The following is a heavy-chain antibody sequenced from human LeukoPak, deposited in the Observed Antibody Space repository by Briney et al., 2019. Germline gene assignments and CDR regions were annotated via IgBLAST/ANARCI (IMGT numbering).Heavy chain of an antibody. V-gene: IGHV4-4*02. CDR2: MYLSGTT. Sequence: SETLSLTCTVSGDSINSLDLWSWVRQPPGKGLEWIGEMYLSGTTHSNPSVKSRVTISVDRSKDQFSLKLSSVTAADTAVYYCAREARGAAAGLRGWYFDLWGRGTLVTVSS. CDR3: AREARGAAAGLRGWYFDL. CDR1: GDSINSLDL. J-gene: IGHJ2*01. D-gene: IGHD6-13*01.